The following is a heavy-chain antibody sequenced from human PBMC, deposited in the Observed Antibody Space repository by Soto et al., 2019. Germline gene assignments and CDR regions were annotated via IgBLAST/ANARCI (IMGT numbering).Heavy chain of an antibody. CDR1: VYTFTSYG. D-gene: IGHD2-2*01. V-gene: IGHV1-18*01. J-gene: IGHJ3*02. CDR3: ARDIVVVPAAPGGAFDI. CDR2: ISAYNGNT. Sequence: ASVKVSCKASVYTFTSYGISWVRQAPGQGLEWMGWISAYNGNTNYAQKLQGRVTMTTDTSTSTAYMELRSLRSDDTAVYYCARDIVVVPAAPGGAFDIWGQGTVVTVS.